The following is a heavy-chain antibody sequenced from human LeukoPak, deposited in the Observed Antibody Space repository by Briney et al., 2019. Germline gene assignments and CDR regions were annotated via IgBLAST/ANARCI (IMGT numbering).Heavy chain of an antibody. CDR2: SSTSGSTI. D-gene: IGHD2-2*02. J-gene: IGHJ4*02. V-gene: IGHV3-48*03. CDR1: GFTFSSYE. CDR3: ARDVRVLPYTFDY. Sequence: GGSLRLSCVASGFTFSSYEKSWVRKAPAKGMEWISYSSTSGSTIYYADSVKGRFTLSRDNAENSLYLQMNSLRAEDTAVYYCARDVRVLPYTFDYWGQGTRVTVSS.